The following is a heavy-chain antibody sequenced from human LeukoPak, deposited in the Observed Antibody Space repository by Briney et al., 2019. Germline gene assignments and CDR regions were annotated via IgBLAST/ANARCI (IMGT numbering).Heavy chain of an antibody. CDR2: IVVGSGNT. V-gene: IGHV1-58*02. Sequence: SVKVSCKASGFTLTSSAMQWVRQARGQRLEWIGWIVVGSGNTNYAQKFQERVTITRDMSASTAYMELSSLRSEDTAVYYCAAVIPGSLYWYFDLWGRGTLVTVSS. J-gene: IGHJ2*01. CDR1: GFTLTSSA. D-gene: IGHD2-21*01. CDR3: AAVIPGSLYWYFDL.